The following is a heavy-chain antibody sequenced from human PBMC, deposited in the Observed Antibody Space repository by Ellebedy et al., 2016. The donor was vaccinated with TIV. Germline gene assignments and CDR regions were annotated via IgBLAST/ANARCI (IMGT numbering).Heavy chain of an antibody. D-gene: IGHD3-22*01. CDR3: TTVESWYYDSSGSQGPLDY. CDR2: IKSKTDGGTT. V-gene: IGHV3-15*01. CDR1: GFTFSNAW. J-gene: IGHJ4*02. Sequence: GESLKISCAASGFTFSNAWMSWVRQAPGKGLEWVGRIKSKTDGGTTDYAAPVKGRFTISRDDSKNTLYLQMNSLKTEDTAVYYCTTVESWYYDSSGSQGPLDYWGQGTLVTVSS.